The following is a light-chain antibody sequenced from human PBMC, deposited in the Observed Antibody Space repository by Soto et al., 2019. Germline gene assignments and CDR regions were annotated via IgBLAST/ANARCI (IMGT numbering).Light chain of an antibody. V-gene: IGKV3-15*01. CDR1: QSVSSN. CDR3: QQYNIWGT. J-gene: IGKJ1*01. Sequence: EIVMTQSPATLSVSPGERATLSCRASQSVSSNLAWYQQKPGQAPRLLIYGASTRATGIPARFSGSGSGTEFTLTISSLQSDDCAVYYCQQYNIWGTFGQGTKWDIE. CDR2: GAS.